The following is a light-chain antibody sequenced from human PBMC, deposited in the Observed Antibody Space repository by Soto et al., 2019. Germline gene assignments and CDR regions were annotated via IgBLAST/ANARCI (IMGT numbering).Light chain of an antibody. CDR3: LQTYSSPPT. CDR1: QSIASY. CDR2: SAS. J-gene: IGKJ1*01. V-gene: IGKV1-39*01. Sequence: DIQMTQSPSSLSASIGDRVTITCRASQSIASYLHWYQQKPGKAPKLLISSASSLQSGVPSRFIGSRSGTDFTLTLGSLQPEDFATYYWLQTYSSPPTFGQGTKVEIK.